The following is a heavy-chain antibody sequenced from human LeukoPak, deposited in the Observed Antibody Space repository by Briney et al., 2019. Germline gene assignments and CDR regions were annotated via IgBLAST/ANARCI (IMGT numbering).Heavy chain of an antibody. CDR2: IKTKTIGGTT. CDR3: ARGGSGSSAYYFDC. V-gene: IGHV3-15*01. D-gene: IGHD3-10*01. Sequence: PGGSLRLSCEASGFSFSDAWMSWVRQAPGKGLEWVGRIKTKTIGGTTDYAAPVKGRFTISRDDSKNTLYLQMNSLRAEDTAVYYCARGGSGSSAYYFDCWGQGTLVTVSS. J-gene: IGHJ4*02. CDR1: GFSFSDAW.